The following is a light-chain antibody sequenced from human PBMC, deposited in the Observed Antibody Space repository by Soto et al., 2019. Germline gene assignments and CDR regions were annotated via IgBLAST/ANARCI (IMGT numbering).Light chain of an antibody. J-gene: IGKJ1*01. CDR2: DAS. CDR3: QQYNSYSPT. V-gene: IGKV1-5*01. Sequence: DIQMTQSPSTLSASVGYGVTITCRASQRISTWLAWYQQKPGKAPKLLISDASSLETGVPSRFSGSGSGTEFTLTINGLQPGDSATYYCQQYNSYSPTFGQGTKGDIK. CDR1: QRISTW.